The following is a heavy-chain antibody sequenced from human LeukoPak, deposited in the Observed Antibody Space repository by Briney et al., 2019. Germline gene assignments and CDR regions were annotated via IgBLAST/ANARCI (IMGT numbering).Heavy chain of an antibody. Sequence: GASVKVSCKASGFTFTSSAVQWVRQARGQRLEWIGWIVVGSGNTNYAQKFQERVTITGDMSTSTAYMELSSLRSEDTAVYYCARDYYDSSGYYSRFDPWGQGTLVTVSS. J-gene: IGHJ5*02. V-gene: IGHV1-58*01. CDR1: GFTFTSSA. CDR3: ARDYYDSSGYYSRFDP. D-gene: IGHD3-22*01. CDR2: IVVGSGNT.